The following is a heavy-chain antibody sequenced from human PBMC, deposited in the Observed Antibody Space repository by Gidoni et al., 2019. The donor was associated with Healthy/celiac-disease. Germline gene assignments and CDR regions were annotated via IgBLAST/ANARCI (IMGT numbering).Heavy chain of an antibody. V-gene: IGHV6-1*01. CDR3: ARSWSLWTGAFDI. Sequence: QVQLQQSGPGLVKPSQTLSLTCAISGDRVSSNGAAWNWLRPSPSGGLEWLGRTYYRSKWYTDYAESGKSRITFNPDTSKNQFSLHLSSVTPEDTAVYYCARSWSLWTGAFDIWGQGTMVTVSS. CDR2: TYYRSKWYT. CDR1: GDRVSSNGAA. D-gene: IGHD3-3*01. J-gene: IGHJ3*02.